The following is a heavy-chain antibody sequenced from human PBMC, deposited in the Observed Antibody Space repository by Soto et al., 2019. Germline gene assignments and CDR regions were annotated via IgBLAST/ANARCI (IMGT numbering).Heavy chain of an antibody. J-gene: IGHJ5*02. CDR3: AKDSSDFWSGYYFSS. V-gene: IGHV3-43*01. CDR2: ISWDGGST. CDR1: GFTFDDYT. Sequence: VQLVESGGVVVQPGGSLRLSCAASGFTFDDYTMHWVRQAPGKGLEWVSLISWDGGSTYYADSVKGRFTISRDNSKNSLYLQMNSLRTEDTALYYCAKDSSDFWSGYYFSSWGQGTLVTVSS. D-gene: IGHD3-3*01.